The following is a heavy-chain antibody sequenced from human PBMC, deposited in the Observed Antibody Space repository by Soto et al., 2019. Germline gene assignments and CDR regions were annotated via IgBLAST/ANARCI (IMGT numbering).Heavy chain of an antibody. CDR1: GFTFSNYW. D-gene: IGHD2-15*01. CDR2: INSDGSVS. Sequence: EVQLVESGGGLVKPGGSLRLSCAASGFTFSNYWMYWVRQAPGKGLVWVSRINSDGSVSSYADSVKGRLTISRDNVKKTLYMQMDSLRAEGTAVYFCARGDCVVGTVYALAGTSCYWVAVWRKG. V-gene: IGHV3-74*01. J-gene: IGHJ6*03. CDR3: ARGDCVVGTVYALAGTSCYWVAV.